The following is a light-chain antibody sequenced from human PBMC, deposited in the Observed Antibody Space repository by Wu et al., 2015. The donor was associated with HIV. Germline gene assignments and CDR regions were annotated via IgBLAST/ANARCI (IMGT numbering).Light chain of an antibody. J-gene: IGKJ1*01. CDR2: GAS. CDR1: ESVSGY. V-gene: IGKV3D-15*01. Sequence: EIVLTQSPGTLSLSPGERATLSCRASESVSGYLAWYQQRPGQPPTLLIYGASSRAAGIPDRFSGSGSGTDFTLTISSLQPEDVATYYCQKYNTAPWTFGQGTKVEMK. CDR3: QKYNTAPWT.